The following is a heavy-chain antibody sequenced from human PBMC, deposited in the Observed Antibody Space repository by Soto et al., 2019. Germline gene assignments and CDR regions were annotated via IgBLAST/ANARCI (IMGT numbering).Heavy chain of an antibody. Sequence: ASVKVSCKASGYTFTTSGISWVRQAPGQGLEWMGWISAYNGNTNYAQKLQGRVTMTTDTSTSTAYMELRSLRSDDTAVYYCAREYEWELLGFFDYWGQGTLVTVSS. CDR2: ISAYNGNT. CDR1: GYTFTTSG. CDR3: AREYEWELLGFFDY. J-gene: IGHJ4*02. V-gene: IGHV1-18*01. D-gene: IGHD1-26*01.